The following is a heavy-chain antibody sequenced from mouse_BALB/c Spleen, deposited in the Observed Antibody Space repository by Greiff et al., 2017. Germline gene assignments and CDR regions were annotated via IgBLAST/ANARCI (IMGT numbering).Heavy chain of an antibody. J-gene: IGHJ3*01. Sequence: VQLQHSGAELVRSGASVKLSCTASGFNIKDYYMHWVKQRPEQGLEWIGWIDPENGDTEYAPKFQGKATMTADTSSNTAYLQLSSLTSEDTAVYYCNAARARFAYWGQGTLVTVSA. CDR1: GFNIKDYY. V-gene: IGHV14-4*02. CDR3: NAARARFAY. D-gene: IGHD3-1*01. CDR2: IDPENGDT.